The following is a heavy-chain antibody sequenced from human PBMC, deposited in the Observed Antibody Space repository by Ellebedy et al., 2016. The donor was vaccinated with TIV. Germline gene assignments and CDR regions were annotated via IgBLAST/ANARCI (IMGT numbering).Heavy chain of an antibody. CDR3: ASRESTVTTGASMGFDP. V-gene: IGHV4-39*01. D-gene: IGHD4-17*01. CDR1: GGSISSSNNY. Sequence: MPSETLSLTCAVSGGSISSSNNYWGWIRQPPGKGLEWIGSIYYSGSTYYNPSLKSRVTISVDTSKNQFSLKLTSVTAADTAVYYCASRESTVTTGASMGFDPWGQGTLVTVSS. J-gene: IGHJ5*02. CDR2: IYYSGST.